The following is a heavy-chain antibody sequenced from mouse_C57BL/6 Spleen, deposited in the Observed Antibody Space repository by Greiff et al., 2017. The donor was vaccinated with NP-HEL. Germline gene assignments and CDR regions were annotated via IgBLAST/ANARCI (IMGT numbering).Heavy chain of an antibody. CDR1: GFTFSDYG. D-gene: IGHD2-1*01. Sequence: EVQGVESGGGLVKPGGSLKLSCAASGFTFSDYGMHWVRQAPEKGLEWVAYISSGSSTIYYADTVKGRFTISRDNAKNTLFLQMTSLRSEDTAMYYCARKAIYYGNYLDVWGTGTTVTVSS. CDR3: ARKAIYYGNYLDV. CDR2: ISSGSSTI. V-gene: IGHV5-17*01. J-gene: IGHJ1*03.